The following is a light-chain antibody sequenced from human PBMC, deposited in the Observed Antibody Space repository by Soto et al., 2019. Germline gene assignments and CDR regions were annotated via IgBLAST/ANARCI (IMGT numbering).Light chain of an antibody. CDR2: AAS. CDR1: QGISSY. V-gene: IGKV1-27*01. J-gene: IGKJ1*01. Sequence: DIQMTQSPSSLSASVGDRVTITCRASQGISSYLAWYQQKPGKVPKVLIYAASTLQSGVPSRFSGSGSGTDFTLTISSLQPDDFATYYCQEYNSYSGTFGQGTKVEVK. CDR3: QEYNSYSGT.